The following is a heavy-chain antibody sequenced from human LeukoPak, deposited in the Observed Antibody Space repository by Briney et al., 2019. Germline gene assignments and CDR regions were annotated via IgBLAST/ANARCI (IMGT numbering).Heavy chain of an antibody. D-gene: IGHD6-13*01. V-gene: IGHV3-7*01. J-gene: IGHJ4*02. CDR3: ARDPESSSFDL. Sequence: GGSQRLSCAASGFSFSSSLMSWVRQTPEKGLEFVANIDQGGSVRNYMDSLKGRCTISRDNAKKSLYLEINSLRADDTAVYYCARDPESSSFDLWGRGALVTVSS. CDR1: GFSFSSSL. CDR2: IDQGGSVR.